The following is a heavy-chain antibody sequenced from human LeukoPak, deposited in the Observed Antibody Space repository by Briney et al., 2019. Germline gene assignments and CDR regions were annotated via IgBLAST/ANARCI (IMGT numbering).Heavy chain of an antibody. CDR3: ARGTTVVEAYGMDV. V-gene: IGHV1-69*04. D-gene: IGHD4-23*01. J-gene: IGHJ6*02. CDR2: IIAIFSIA. CDR1: GGTFSSYA. Sequence: SVKLSCKASGGTFSSYAIRWVRQAPGQGLEWLGRIIAIFSIANYAQNFQGRVTITADKSTSTAYMELSSLRSEDTAVYYCARGTTVVEAYGMDVWGQGTTVTVSS.